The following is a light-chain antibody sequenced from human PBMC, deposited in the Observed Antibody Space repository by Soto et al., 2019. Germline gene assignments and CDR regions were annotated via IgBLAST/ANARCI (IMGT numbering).Light chain of an antibody. V-gene: IGKV1-12*01. CDR2: AAS. CDR3: QEYHSPPFT. CDR1: QNIGNR. Sequence: QMTQSPSSVSASIGDSVTITCRASQNIGNRLAWFQQKPGKPPKLLIEAASTLEIGVPSTFSGSGSGTEFSLTISSLGPEDFATYYCQEYHSPPFTFGPGTKVDIK. J-gene: IGKJ3*01.